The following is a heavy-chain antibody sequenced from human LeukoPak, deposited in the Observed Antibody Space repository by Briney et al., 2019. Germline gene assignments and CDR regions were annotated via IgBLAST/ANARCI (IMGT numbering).Heavy chain of an antibody. CDR2: IVPIFGTT. V-gene: IGHV1-69*05. D-gene: IGHD3-10*01. CDR3: ARSYGSGSFLDY. CDR1: GGTFSSYA. J-gene: IGHJ4*02. Sequence: SVKVSCKASGGTFSSYAITWVRQAPGQELEWMGRIVPIFGTTHYAQNLQGSATITTDKSTGTAYMELSGLRSEDTAVYFCARSYGSGSFLDYWGQGTLVTVSS.